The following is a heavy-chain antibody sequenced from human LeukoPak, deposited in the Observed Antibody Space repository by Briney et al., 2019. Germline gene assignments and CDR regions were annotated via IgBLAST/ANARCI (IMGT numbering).Heavy chain of an antibody. V-gene: IGHV4-39*01. CDR3: ARLSCSDTICPTLPYNHFDP. J-gene: IGHJ5*02. CDR2: VYYSGAT. D-gene: IGHD2-15*01. CDR1: GGSISSRGFF. Sequence: SETLPLTCTVSGGSISSRGFFWGWIRQPPGKGPEWIGSVYYSGATYYNSSLKGRVTISVDTSKNHFSLKLSSVTPADPAVYYCARLSCSDTICPTLPYNHFDPWGQGTLVTVSS.